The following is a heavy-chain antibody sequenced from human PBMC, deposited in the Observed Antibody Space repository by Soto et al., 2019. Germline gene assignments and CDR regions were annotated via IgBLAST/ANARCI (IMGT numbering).Heavy chain of an antibody. V-gene: IGHV4-39*01. Sequence: PSETLSLTCTVSGCSISISGYYWSWILQPPGKGLEWIGSISYTGSTYYNPSLKSRVTISVDTSKNQFSLKLSSVTAADTAVYYCARKGSHCSGGSCHGWFDPWGQGTLVTVSS. J-gene: IGHJ5*02. CDR3: ARKGSHCSGGSCHGWFDP. CDR1: GCSISISGYY. CDR2: ISYTGST. D-gene: IGHD2-15*01.